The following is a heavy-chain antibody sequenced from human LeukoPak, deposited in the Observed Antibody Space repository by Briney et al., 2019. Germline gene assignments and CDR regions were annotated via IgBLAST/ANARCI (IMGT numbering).Heavy chain of an antibody. D-gene: IGHD6-13*01. CDR1: GFTFSSYA. J-gene: IGHJ4*02. Sequence: GGSLRLSCAASGFTFSSYAMSWVRQAPGKRLEWVSAISGSGGSTYYADSVKGRFTISRDNSKNTLYLQMNSLRAEDTAVYYCAKIKHRIAAAGAYFDYWGQGTLVTVSS. V-gene: IGHV3-23*01. CDR2: ISGSGGST. CDR3: AKIKHRIAAAGAYFDY.